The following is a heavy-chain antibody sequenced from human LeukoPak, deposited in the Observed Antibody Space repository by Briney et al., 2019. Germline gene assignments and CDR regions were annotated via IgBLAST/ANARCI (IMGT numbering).Heavy chain of an antibody. D-gene: IGHD2-2*01. Sequence: PGGSLRLSCAASGFTFSSYWMSWVRQAPGKGLEWVANIKQDGSEKYYVDSVKGRFTISRDNAKNSLYLQMNSLRAEDTAVYYCAREGYCSSTSCSLYYYYYYYMDVWGKGTTVTISS. V-gene: IGHV3-7*01. J-gene: IGHJ6*03. CDR2: IKQDGSEK. CDR1: GFTFSSYW. CDR3: AREGYCSSTSCSLYYYYYYYMDV.